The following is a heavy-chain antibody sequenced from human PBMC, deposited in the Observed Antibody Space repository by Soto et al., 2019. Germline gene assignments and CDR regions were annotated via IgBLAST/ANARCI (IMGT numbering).Heavy chain of an antibody. CDR3: ARRARPDFYYMDV. CDR2: ISTNGVGT. Sequence: EVQLVESGGGLAQPGGSLRLSCAASGFTLSGYAMDWVRQAPGKGLEYVSGISTNGVGTYYANSVQGRFTISRDTSKNTVYLQMGSLRPEDMAVYYCARRARPDFYYMDVWGKGTTVTVSS. CDR1: GFTLSGYA. D-gene: IGHD6-6*01. J-gene: IGHJ6*03. V-gene: IGHV3-64*01.